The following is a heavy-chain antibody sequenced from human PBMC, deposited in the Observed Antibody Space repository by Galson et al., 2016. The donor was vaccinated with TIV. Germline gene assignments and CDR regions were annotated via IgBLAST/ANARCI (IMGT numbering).Heavy chain of an antibody. CDR2: ISSSNNYI. V-gene: IGHV3-21*01. J-gene: IGHJ4*02. CDR1: GFTFSSFG. Sequence: SLRLSCAASGFTFSSFGMNWVRQAPGKGLEWVSSISSSNNYIYYADSVKGRFTISRDNAKNSLYLQMNSLGAEDTAVYYCARGLQLRPYWGQGTLVTVSS. D-gene: IGHD6-13*01. CDR3: ARGLQLRPY.